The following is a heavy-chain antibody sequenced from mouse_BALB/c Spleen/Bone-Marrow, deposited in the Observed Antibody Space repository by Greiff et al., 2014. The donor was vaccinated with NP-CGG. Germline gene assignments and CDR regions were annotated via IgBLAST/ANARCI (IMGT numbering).Heavy chain of an antibody. CDR3: ARQGYYGRSDY. CDR2: INPDSRTI. D-gene: IGHD1-1*01. J-gene: IGHJ2*01. Sequence: VQLKESGGGLVQPGGSLKLSCAASGFDFSRYWMSWVRQAPGKGLEWIGEINPDSRTINYSPSLKDKFIISRDNAKNTLYLQMSKVRSEDTALYYCARQGYYGRSDYWGQGTTLTVSS. CDR1: GFDFSRYW. V-gene: IGHV4-1*02.